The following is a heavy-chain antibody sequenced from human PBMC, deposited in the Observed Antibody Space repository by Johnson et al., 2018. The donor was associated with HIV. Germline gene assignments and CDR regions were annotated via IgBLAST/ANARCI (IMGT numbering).Heavy chain of an antibody. Sequence: VHLVESGGGLVQPGGSLRLSCAASGFTFSSYAMRWVRQAPGKGLEWVSAISGRGGSTYYADSVTGRFTISRDNSKNMVYLQMNSLRAEDTAVYYCARGCRDGYTCDAFDIWGQGTMVTVSS. V-gene: IGHV3-23*04. CDR2: ISGRGGST. CDR1: GFTFSSYA. J-gene: IGHJ3*02. D-gene: IGHD5-24*01. CDR3: ARGCRDGYTCDAFDI.